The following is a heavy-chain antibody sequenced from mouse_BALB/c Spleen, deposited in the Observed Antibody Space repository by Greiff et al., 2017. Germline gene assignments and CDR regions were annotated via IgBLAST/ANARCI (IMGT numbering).Heavy chain of an antibody. CDR2: ISYDGSN. J-gene: IGHJ3*01. CDR1: GYSITSGYY. V-gene: IGHV3-6*02. D-gene: IGHD3-1*01. Sequence: EVQLQQSGPGLVKPSQSLSLTCSVTGYSITSGYYWNWIRQFPGNKLEWMGYISYDGSNNYNPSLKNRISITRDTSKNQFFLKLNSVTTEDTATYYCARGEAGRRGFAYWGQGTLVTVSA. CDR3: ARGEAGRRGFAY.